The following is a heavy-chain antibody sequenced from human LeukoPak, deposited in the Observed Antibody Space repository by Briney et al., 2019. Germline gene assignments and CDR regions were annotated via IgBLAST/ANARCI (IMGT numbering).Heavy chain of an antibody. J-gene: IGHJ3*01. Sequence: PSETLSLTCTVSGASTSAFYWSWIRQSPGKGLECIGYSYSGGNANYNPSLKSRVTITIDTSENQFSLRLTSVTAADTAVYFCAHSKRGGGYYINAFAVWGQGALVTISS. CDR3: AHSKRGGGYYINAFAV. CDR1: GASTSAFY. V-gene: IGHV4-59*01. CDR2: SYSGGNA. D-gene: IGHD1-26*01.